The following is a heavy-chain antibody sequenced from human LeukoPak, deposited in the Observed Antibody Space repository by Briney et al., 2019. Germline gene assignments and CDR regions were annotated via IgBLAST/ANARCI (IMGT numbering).Heavy chain of an antibody. CDR1: GFTFSSYA. V-gene: IGHV3-23*01. CDR2: ISGSGGST. J-gene: IGHJ4*02. D-gene: IGHD6-13*01. CDR3: AKDREVWQQLSY. Sequence: GGSLRLSCAASGFTFSSYAMSWVRQAPGKGLEWVSAISGSGGSTYYADSVKGRFTISRDNSKSTLYLQMNSLRADDTAVYYCAKDREVWQQLSYWGQGTLVTVSS.